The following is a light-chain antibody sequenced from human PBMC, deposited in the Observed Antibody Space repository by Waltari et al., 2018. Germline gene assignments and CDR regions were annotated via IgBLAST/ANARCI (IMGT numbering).Light chain of an antibody. CDR3: QVWDNGSNHWI. V-gene: IGLV3-21*02. CDR1: GIESQS. J-gene: IGLJ2*01. Sequence: SYILTQPPSVSVTPGQTAALACGGPGIESQSVHWYQQRPGQAPVLVVHDDTGRPSGIPERFSGSNFGNTATLTISRVEAGDEADYFCQVWDNGSNHWIFGGGTKLTVL. CDR2: DDT.